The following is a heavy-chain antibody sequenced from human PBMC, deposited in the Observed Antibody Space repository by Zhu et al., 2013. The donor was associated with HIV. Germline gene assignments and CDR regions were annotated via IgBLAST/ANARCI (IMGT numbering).Heavy chain of an antibody. CDR3: ARLTYLPAAMGYYYYGMDV. CDR2: IIPIFGTA. D-gene: IGHD2-2*01. CDR1: GGTFSSYA. J-gene: IGHJ6*02. Sequence: QVQLVQSGAEVKKPGASVKVSCKASGGTFSSYAISWVRQAPGQGLEWMGGIIPIFGTANYAQKFQGRVTITADESTSTAYMELSSLRSEDTAVYYCARLTYLPAAMGYYYYGMDVWGQGTTVTVSS. V-gene: IGHV1-69*13.